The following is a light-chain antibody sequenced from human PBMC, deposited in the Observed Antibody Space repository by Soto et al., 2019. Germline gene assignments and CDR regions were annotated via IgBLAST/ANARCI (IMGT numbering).Light chain of an antibody. V-gene: IGLV2-14*01. Sequence: VLTQPASVSGSPGQSITISCTGTSSDVGGYNYVSWYQQHPGKAPKLMIYEVSNRPSGVSNRFSGSKSGNTASLTISGLQAEDEADYYCSSYTSSSRVFGGGTKVTVL. CDR2: EVS. J-gene: IGLJ3*02. CDR3: SSYTSSSRV. CDR1: SSDVGGYNY.